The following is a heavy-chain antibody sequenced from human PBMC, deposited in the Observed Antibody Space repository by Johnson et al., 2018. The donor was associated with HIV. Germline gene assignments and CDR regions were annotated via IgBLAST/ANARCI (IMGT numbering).Heavy chain of an antibody. CDR2: TKNKANSYTT. CDR3: TTGHYYDSSGDAFDI. J-gene: IGHJ3*02. Sequence: MQLVESGGGLVQPGGSPRLSCAASGFTLSDHYMDWVRQAAGKGLEWVGRTKNKANSYTTEYAASVKGRFSISRDDSKNTLYLQMNSLKTEDTAVYYCTTGHYYDSSGDAFDIWGQGTMVSVSS. V-gene: IGHV3-72*01. CDR1: GFTLSDHY. D-gene: IGHD3-22*01.